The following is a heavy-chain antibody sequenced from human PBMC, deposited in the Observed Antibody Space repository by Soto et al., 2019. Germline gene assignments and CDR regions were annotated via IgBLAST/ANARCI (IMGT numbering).Heavy chain of an antibody. J-gene: IGHJ5*02. CDR3: ARDKLREYYASRTFDP. V-gene: IGHV1-46*03. CDR2: INPSGGST. Sequence: ASVKVSCKASGYTFTSYYMHWVRQAPGQGLEWMGIINPSGGSTSYAQKFQGRVTMTRDTSTSTVYMELSSLRSEDTAVYYCARDKLREYYASRTFDPWGQGTLVTVSS. D-gene: IGHD3-16*01. CDR1: GYTFTSYY.